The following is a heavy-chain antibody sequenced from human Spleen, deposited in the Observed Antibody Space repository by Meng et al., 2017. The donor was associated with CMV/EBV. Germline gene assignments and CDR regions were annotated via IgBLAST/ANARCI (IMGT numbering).Heavy chain of an antibody. CDR1: GFTFSSYE. CDR2: ISSSGSTI. CDR3: AISRDGNRKFDY. J-gene: IGHJ4*02. D-gene: IGHD5-24*01. V-gene: IGHV3-48*03. Sequence: GGSLRLSCAASGFTFSSYEMNWVRQAPGKGLEWVSYISSSGSTIYYADSVKGRFTISRDNAKDSLYLQMNSLRGEDTAVYYCAISRDGNRKFDYWGQGTLVTVSS.